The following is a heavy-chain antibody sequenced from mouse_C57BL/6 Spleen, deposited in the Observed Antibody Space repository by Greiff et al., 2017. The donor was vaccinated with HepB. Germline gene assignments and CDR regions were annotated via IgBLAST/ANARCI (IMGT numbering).Heavy chain of an antibody. Sequence: VQLQQSGPELVKPGASVKMSCKASGYTFTDYNMHWVKQSHGKSLEWIGYINPNNGGTSYIQKFKGKATLTVNKSSSTAYMELRSLTSEESAVYYCARRGNYYGSGFAYWGQGTLVTVSA. CDR1: GYTFTDYN. V-gene: IGHV1-22*01. CDR2: INPNNGGT. CDR3: ARRGNYYGSGFAY. J-gene: IGHJ3*01. D-gene: IGHD1-1*01.